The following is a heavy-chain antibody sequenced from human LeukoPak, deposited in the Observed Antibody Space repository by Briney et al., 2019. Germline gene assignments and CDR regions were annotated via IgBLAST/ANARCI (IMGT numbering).Heavy chain of an antibody. D-gene: IGHD3-3*01. CDR2: ISSSSSYI. CDR1: GFTFSSYS. V-gene: IGHV3-21*01. CDR3: ARDRADHDFWSGYSSLQDDY. J-gene: IGHJ4*02. Sequence: MPGGSLRLSCAASGFTFSSYSMNWVRQAPGKGLEWVSSISSSSSYIYYADSVKGRFTISRDNAKNSLYLQMNSLRAEDTAVYYCARDRADHDFWSGYSSLQDDYWGQGTLVTVSS.